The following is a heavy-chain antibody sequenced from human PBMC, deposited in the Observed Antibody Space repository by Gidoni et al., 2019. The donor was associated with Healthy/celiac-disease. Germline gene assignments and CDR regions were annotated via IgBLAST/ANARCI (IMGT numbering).Heavy chain of an antibody. V-gene: IGHV4-34*01. Sequence: QVQLQQWGAGLLKPSETLSLTCAVYGGSFSGYYWSWIRQPPGKGLEWIGEINHSGSTNYNPSLKSRVTISVDTSQNQFSLKLSSVTAADTAVYYCARGAGVATNDYWGQGTLVTVSS. CDR2: INHSGST. J-gene: IGHJ4*02. D-gene: IGHD5-12*01. CDR3: ARGAGVATNDY. CDR1: GGSFSGYY.